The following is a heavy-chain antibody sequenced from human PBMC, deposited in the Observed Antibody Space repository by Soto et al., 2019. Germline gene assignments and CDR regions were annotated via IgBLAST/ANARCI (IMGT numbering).Heavy chain of an antibody. J-gene: IGHJ4*02. D-gene: IGHD3-22*01. CDR2: ISNDGGDK. CDR3: ARRTHSGSSGYYPVDY. Sequence: QVQLVEAGGGVGQPERSLRLSCAASGFTFSSYGMHWVRQAPGEGLECVAYISNDGGDKYYPDSVKGRFTISRDNSKNTLYLQMNSLRPEDTSVYYCARRTHSGSSGYYPVDYWGQGILVTVSS. CDR1: GFTFSSYG. V-gene: IGHV3-30-3*01.